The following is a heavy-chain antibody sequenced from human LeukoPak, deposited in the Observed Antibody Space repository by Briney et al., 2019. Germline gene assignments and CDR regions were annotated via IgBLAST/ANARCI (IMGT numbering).Heavy chain of an antibody. J-gene: IGHJ5*02. CDR3: ARVLGPNWFDP. Sequence: ASVKVSCKASGGTFSSYAISWVRQATGQGLEWMGWISAYNGNTNYAQKLQGRVTMTTDTSTSTAYMELRSLRSDDTAVYYCARVLGPNWFDPWGQGTLVTVSS. CDR1: GGTFSSYA. CDR2: ISAYNGNT. D-gene: IGHD1-26*01. V-gene: IGHV1-18*01.